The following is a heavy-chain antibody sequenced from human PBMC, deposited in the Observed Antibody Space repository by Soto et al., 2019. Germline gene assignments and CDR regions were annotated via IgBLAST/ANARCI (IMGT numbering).Heavy chain of an antibody. CDR1: GGSISSYY. J-gene: IGHJ4*02. CDR2: IYYSGST. CDR3: ARLLYDRSGYYYFDY. D-gene: IGHD3-22*01. V-gene: IGHV4-59*01. Sequence: SETLSLTCTVSGGSISSYYWSWIRQPPGKGLEWIGYIYYSGSTNYNPSLKSRVTISVDTSKNQFSLKLSSVTAADTAVYYCARLLYDRSGYYYFDYWGQGTLVTVSS.